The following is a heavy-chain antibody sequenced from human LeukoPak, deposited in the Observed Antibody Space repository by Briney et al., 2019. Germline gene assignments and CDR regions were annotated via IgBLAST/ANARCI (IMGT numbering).Heavy chain of an antibody. Sequence: QPGGSLRLSCAASGFTFSDHYMDWVRQAPGKGLEWVGRTRTKANGYTTEYAASVKGRFSISRDDSKNSLYLQMNGLKTEDTAVYYCARVGRYFDAFDIWGQGTMVTVSS. V-gene: IGHV3-72*01. CDR1: GFTFSDHY. J-gene: IGHJ3*02. CDR3: ARVGRYFDAFDI. D-gene: IGHD1-26*01. CDR2: TRTKANGYTT.